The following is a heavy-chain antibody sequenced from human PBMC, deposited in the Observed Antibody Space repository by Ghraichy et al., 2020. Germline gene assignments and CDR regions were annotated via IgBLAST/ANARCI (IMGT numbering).Heavy chain of an antibody. D-gene: IGHD6-13*01. CDR3: ASGEIYSSSWYYFDY. Sequence: GSLRLSCAASGFTFSSYSMNWVRQAPGKGLEWVSYISSSSSTIYYADSVKGRFTISRDNAKNSLYLQMNSLRDEDTAVYYCASGEIYSSSWYYFDYWGQGTLVTVSS. V-gene: IGHV3-48*02. J-gene: IGHJ4*02. CDR1: GFTFSSYS. CDR2: ISSSSSTI.